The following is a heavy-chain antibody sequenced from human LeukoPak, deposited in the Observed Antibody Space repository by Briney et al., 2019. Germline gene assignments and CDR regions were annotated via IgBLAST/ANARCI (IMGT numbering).Heavy chain of an antibody. CDR1: GYTFTGYY. V-gene: IGHV1-2*02. J-gene: IGHJ4*02. D-gene: IGHD3-10*01. CDR2: INPNSGGT. Sequence: GASVKVSCKASGYTFTGYYMHWVRQAPGQGLEWMGWINPNSGGTNNAQKFQGRVTMTRDTSISTAYMELSRLRSDDTAVYYCARVVVRGVIKGLWDYWGQGTLVTVSS. CDR3: ARVVVRGVIKGLWDY.